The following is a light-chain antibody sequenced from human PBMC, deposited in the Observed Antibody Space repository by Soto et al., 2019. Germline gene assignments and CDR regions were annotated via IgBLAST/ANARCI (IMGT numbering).Light chain of an antibody. CDR2: VTA. CDR3: QQSYSTPPGT. J-gene: IGKJ1*01. CDR1: QTISSW. V-gene: IGKV1-39*01. Sequence: DIQMTQSPSTLSGSVGDRVTITCRASQTISSWLAWYQQKPGKAPKLLIYVTASVQNGVPSRFSGSGSGTDFTLTISSLQPEDFATYYCQQSYSTPPGTFGQGTKVDIK.